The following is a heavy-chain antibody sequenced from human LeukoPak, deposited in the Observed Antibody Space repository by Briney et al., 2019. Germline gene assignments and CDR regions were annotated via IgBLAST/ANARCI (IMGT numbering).Heavy chain of an antibody. Sequence: GGSLRLSCAAPGFTFNTYAMSWVRQAPGKGLEWVSAISGSGGDTFYADSVKGRFTISRDNSNNTLYLQMNSLRAEDTAVFYCAKHPIYDSSGYYAHWGQGTLVTVSS. V-gene: IGHV3-23*01. J-gene: IGHJ4*02. D-gene: IGHD3-22*01. CDR2: ISGSGGDT. CDR1: GFTFNTYA. CDR3: AKHPIYDSSGYYAH.